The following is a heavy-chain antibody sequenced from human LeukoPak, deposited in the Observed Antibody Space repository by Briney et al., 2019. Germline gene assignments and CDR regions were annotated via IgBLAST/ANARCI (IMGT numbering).Heavy chain of an antibody. J-gene: IGHJ4*02. D-gene: IGHD4-23*01. CDR2: IYTSGST. CDR3: ARDDHDYGGKSPSYYFDY. Sequence: SETLSLTCTVSGGSISSYYWSWIRQPAGKGLEWIGRIYTSGSTNYNPSLKSRVTMSVDASKNQFSLKLSSVTAADTAVYYCARDDHDYGGKSPSYYFDYWGQGTLVTVSS. CDR1: GGSISSYY. V-gene: IGHV4-4*07.